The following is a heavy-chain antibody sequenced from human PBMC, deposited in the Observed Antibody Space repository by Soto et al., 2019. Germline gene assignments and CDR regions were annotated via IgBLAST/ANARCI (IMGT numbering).Heavy chain of an antibody. Sequence: SETLSLTCTVSGGSISSGGYYWSWIRQHPGKGLEWIGYIYYSGSTYYNPSLKSRVSISVDTSKNQFSLKLSSVTAADTAVYFWARELNSTRLFFAYWGQGTLTPVAS. V-gene: IGHV4-31*03. CDR2: IYYSGST. CDR3: ARELNSTRLFFAY. CDR1: GGSISSGGYY. J-gene: IGHJ4*01.